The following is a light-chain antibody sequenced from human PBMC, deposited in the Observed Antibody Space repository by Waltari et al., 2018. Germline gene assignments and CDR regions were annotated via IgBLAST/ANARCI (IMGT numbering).Light chain of an antibody. CDR1: PSNIGAGYD. V-gene: IGLV1-40*01. CDR2: GTN. J-gene: IGLJ2*01. CDR3: QSYDTTLSVV. Sequence: SVLTQPPSVSGAPGQRVSISCTGSPSNIGAGYDVHWYQQGPGKAPKLIIYGTNTRPLGVPDRFFGSQYGTSASLAIIGLQAEDEGDYYCQSYDTTLSVVFGGGTKLTVL.